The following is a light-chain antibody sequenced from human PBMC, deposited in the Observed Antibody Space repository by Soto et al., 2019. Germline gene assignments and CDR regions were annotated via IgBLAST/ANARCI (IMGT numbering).Light chain of an antibody. CDR3: QSYNDWPFA. CDR1: ESLFGF. V-gene: IGKV3-15*01. Sequence: DIVLTQSPATLSVSPGDRVTLSCRASESLFGFLAWYQQKPGQAPRLLMYGVSTRATGIPARFSGGGSATDFTLTISSLQSEDSXFYXXQSYNDWPFAXGLGTRLEI. J-gene: IGKJ2*01. CDR2: GVS.